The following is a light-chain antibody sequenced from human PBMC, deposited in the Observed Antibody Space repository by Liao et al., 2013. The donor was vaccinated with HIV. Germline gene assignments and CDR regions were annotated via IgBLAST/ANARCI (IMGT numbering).Light chain of an antibody. CDR3: QVWDSSSDPYYV. CDR2: YDS. CDR1: KLGDKY. Sequence: SYELTQPPSVSVSPGQTASITCSGDKLGDKYACWYQQKPGQSPVLVIYYDSDRPSGIPERFSGSNSGNTATLTISTVEAGDEADYYCQVWDSSSDPYYVFGTGTKVTVL. J-gene: IGLJ1*01. V-gene: IGLV3-1*01.